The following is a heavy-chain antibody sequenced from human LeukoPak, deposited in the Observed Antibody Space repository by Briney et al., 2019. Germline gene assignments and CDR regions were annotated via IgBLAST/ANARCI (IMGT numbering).Heavy chain of an antibody. CDR3: ARLGSYHGSGSYSLDAFDI. CDR1: GGSFSGYY. CDR2: INHSGST. J-gene: IGHJ3*02. V-gene: IGHV4-34*01. D-gene: IGHD3-10*01. Sequence: SETLSLTCAVYGGSFSGYYWSWIRQPPGKGLEWIGEINHSGSTNYNPSLKSRVTISVDTSKNQFSLKLSSVTAADTAVYYCARLGSYHGSGSYSLDAFDIWGQGTMVTVSS.